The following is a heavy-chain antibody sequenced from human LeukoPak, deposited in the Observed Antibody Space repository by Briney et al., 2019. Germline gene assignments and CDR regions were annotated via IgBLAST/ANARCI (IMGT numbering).Heavy chain of an antibody. D-gene: IGHD6-13*01. V-gene: IGHV3-21*01. Sequence: GGSLRLSCAASGFTFSSYSMNWVRQAPGKGLEWVSSISSSSSYIYYADSVKGRFTISRDNAKNSLYLQMNSLRAEDTAVYYCARVIGSSWLYYYYGMDVWGQGTTVTVSS. CDR2: ISSSSSYI. J-gene: IGHJ6*02. CDR3: ARVIGSSWLYYYYGMDV. CDR1: GFTFSSYS.